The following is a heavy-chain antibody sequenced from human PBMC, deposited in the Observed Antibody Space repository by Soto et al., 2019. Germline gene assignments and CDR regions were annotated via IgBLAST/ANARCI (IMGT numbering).Heavy chain of an antibody. V-gene: IGHV3-72*01. CDR3: ARDTYTALDY. D-gene: IGHD2-2*02. CDR2: IRNRGQSRIA. J-gene: IGHJ4*02. CDR1: GFTFSDHY. Sequence: EVQLVESGGGLVQPGGSLRLSCAASGFTFSDHYMDWVRQAPGKGLEWVGRIRNRGQSRIADYAASVKGRFTMSRDDSENSLHLQMNSLKTEDTAVYYCARDTYTALDYWGQGTLVTVSS.